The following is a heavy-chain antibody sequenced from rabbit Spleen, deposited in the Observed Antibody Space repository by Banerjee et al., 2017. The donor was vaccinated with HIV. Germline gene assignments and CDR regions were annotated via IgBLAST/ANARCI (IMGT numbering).Heavy chain of an antibody. J-gene: IGHJ4*01. Sequence: QSLEESGGDLVKPGASLTLTCKASGFSFTYIDYLCWVRQPPGKGPEWIACVAAGVSFTSYYATWAKGRFTISKTSSTTVTLQMTSLTVADTATYFCARSSDSNDRPNLWGPGTLVTVS. D-gene: IGHD1-1*01. CDR3: ARSSDSNDRPNL. V-gene: IGHV1S40*01. CDR1: GFSFTYIDY. CDR2: VAAGVSFTS.